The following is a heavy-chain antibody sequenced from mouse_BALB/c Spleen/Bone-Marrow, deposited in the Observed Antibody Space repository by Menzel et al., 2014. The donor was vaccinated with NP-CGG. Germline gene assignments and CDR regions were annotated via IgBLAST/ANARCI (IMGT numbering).Heavy chain of an antibody. V-gene: IGHV1-18*01. CDR1: GYSFTDYT. D-gene: IGHD3-1*01. CDR2: INTYNGGT. Sequence: VQLQQSGPELVKPGASMKISCKASGYSFTDYTMNWVKQSHGKNLEWIGLINTYNGGTKYNQKFKGKATLTIDKSSSTAYMELLSLTSEDPTVYYCTSHSPFAYWGQGTLVTVSA. J-gene: IGHJ3*01. CDR3: TSHSPFAY.